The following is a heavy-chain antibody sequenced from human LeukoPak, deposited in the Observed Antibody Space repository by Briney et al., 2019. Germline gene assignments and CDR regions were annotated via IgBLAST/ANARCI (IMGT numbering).Heavy chain of an antibody. D-gene: IGHD3-22*01. V-gene: IGHV4-38-2*02. CDR2: IYHSGST. CDR1: GYSISSGYY. CDR3: ASYDSSGDYFDY. Sequence: NPSETLSLTCTVSGYSISSGYYWGWIRQPPGKGLEWIGSIYHSGSTYYNPSLKSRVTISVDTSKNQFSLKLSSVTAADTAVYYCASYDSSGDYFDYWGQGTLVTVSS. J-gene: IGHJ4*02.